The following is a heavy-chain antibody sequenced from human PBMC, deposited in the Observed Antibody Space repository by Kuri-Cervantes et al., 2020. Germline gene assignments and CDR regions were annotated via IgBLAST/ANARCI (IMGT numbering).Heavy chain of an antibody. V-gene: IGHV3-21*01. CDR2: ISSSSSYI. Sequence: GGSLRLSCAASGFTFGSYSMNWVRQAPGKGLEWVSSISSSSSYIYYADSVKGRFTISRDNAKNSLYLQMNSLRAEDTAVYYCAIDSKVISVATEFDYWGQGTLVTDSS. J-gene: IGHJ4*02. D-gene: IGHD6-19*01. CDR3: AIDSKVISVATEFDY. CDR1: GFTFGSYS.